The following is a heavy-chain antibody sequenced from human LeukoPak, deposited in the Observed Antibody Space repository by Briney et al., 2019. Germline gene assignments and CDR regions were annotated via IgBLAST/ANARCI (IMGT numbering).Heavy chain of an antibody. V-gene: IGHV3-30*04. Sequence: GGSLRLSCAASGFSFSTYSMYWVRQTPGKGLEWVAATSYDGSKNYYADSVKGRLTISRDNSKNSLYLQMNSLRAEDTAVYYCARANYDILTGLYYYYYGMDVWGQGTTVTVSS. CDR1: GFSFSTYS. J-gene: IGHJ6*02. CDR3: ARANYDILTGLYYYYYGMDV. D-gene: IGHD3-9*01. CDR2: TSYDGSKN.